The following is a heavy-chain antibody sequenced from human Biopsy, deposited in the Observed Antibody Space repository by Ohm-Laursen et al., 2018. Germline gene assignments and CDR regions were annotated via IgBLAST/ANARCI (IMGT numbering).Heavy chain of an antibody. V-gene: IGHV4-34*01. CDR1: GESFNGYY. J-gene: IGHJ6*02. CDR3: VRGVDYYDPYRYYALDV. Sequence: TLSFTCAVYGESFNGYYWSWIRQTPGKGLEWIGEINHSGRTNYNPSLKSRVTISVDTSKNQFSLKVRSVTAADTAVYYCVRGVDYYDPYRYYALDVWGQGTTVTVSS. D-gene: IGHD3-22*01. CDR2: INHSGRT.